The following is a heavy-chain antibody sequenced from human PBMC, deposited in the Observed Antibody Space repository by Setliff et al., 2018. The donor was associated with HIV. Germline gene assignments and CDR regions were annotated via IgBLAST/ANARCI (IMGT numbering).Heavy chain of an antibody. CDR2: INPNSGGT. Sequence: EASVKVSCKASGYTFTDNYMHWVRQAPGQGLEWMGRINPNSGGTNYAQKFQGRVTMTRDTSISTAYMELKRLKSDDTAVYYCARVNDILLGYWVGYFDYWGQGTLVTVSS. CDR1: GYTFTDNY. D-gene: IGHD2-8*01. CDR3: ARVNDILLGYWVGYFDY. J-gene: IGHJ4*02. V-gene: IGHV1-2*06.